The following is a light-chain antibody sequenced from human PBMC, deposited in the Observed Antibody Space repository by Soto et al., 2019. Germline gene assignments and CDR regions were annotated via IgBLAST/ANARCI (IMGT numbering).Light chain of an antibody. Sequence: DIQMTQSPSTLSGSVGDRVTITCRASQTISSWLAWYQQKPGKAPKLLIYKASTLKSGVPSRFSGSGSGTEFTLTISSLQPEDFATYYCRQSYSTPRTFGQGTKVDIK. J-gene: IGKJ1*01. CDR1: QTISSW. CDR3: RQSYSTPRT. CDR2: KAS. V-gene: IGKV1-5*03.